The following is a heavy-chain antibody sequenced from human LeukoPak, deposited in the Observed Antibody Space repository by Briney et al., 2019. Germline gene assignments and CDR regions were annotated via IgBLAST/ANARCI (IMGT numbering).Heavy chain of an antibody. CDR1: GFTFSSYA. V-gene: IGHV3-23*01. J-gene: IGHJ6*02. D-gene: IGHD3-9*01. CDR2: ISGSGGST. CDR3: ARDYDISTGFYYYYGMDV. Sequence: GGSLRLSCAASGFTFSSYAMSWVRQAPGKGLEWVSAISGSGGSTYYADSVKGRFTISRDNSKNTLYLQMNSLRAEDTAVYYCARDYDISTGFYYYYGMDVWGQGTTVTVSS.